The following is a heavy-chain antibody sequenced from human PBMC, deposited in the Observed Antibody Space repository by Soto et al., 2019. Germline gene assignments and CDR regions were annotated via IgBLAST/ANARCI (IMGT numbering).Heavy chain of an antibody. V-gene: IGHV3-21*01. CDR2: VSSSSSHI. CDR3: ARGISDYVVVVTAALDV. D-gene: IGHD2-2*01. CDR1: GVTCIIYS. J-gene: IGHJ6*02. Sequence: GSRRLSCTAAGVTCIIYSRNWIRQNPGKGLEWVSSVSSSSSHIYYADSVKGRFTISRDNADNSLYLQMNSLRADDTAVYFCARGISDYVVVVTAALDVWGQGTTVTVS.